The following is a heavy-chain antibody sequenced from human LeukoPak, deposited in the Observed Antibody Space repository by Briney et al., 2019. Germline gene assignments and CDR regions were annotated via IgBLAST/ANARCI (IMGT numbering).Heavy chain of an antibody. D-gene: IGHD3-16*01. Sequence: PSETLSLTCTVSGRSISSGSYEWSWIRQPAGKGLEWIGRIYTSGSTNYNPSLKSRVTISVDTSKNQFSLKLSSVTAADTAVYYCARVGGVVDYWGQGTLVTVS. V-gene: IGHV4-61*02. CDR1: GRSISSGSYE. CDR2: IYTSGST. J-gene: IGHJ4*02. CDR3: ARVGGVVDY.